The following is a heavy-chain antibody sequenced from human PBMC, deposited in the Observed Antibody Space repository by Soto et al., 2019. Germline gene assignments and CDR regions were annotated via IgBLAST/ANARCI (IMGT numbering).Heavy chain of an antibody. Sequence: EVQLVESGGGLVQPGRSLRLSCAASGFTFDDYAMHWVRQAPGKGLEWVSGISWNSGSIGYADSVKGRLTISRDNAKNSLYLQMNSLRAEDTALYYCAKDTEQQLVLSYFDYWGQGTLVTVSS. V-gene: IGHV3-9*01. CDR1: GFTFDDYA. CDR3: AKDTEQQLVLSYFDY. CDR2: ISWNSGSI. J-gene: IGHJ4*02. D-gene: IGHD6-13*01.